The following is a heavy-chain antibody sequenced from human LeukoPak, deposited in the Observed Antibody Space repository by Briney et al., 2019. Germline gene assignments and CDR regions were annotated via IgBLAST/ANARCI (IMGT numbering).Heavy chain of an antibody. Sequence: SETLTLTCTVSGGSVSSGSYYWSWIRQPPGKGLEWIGYIHYSGSTNYNPSLQSRVSLSVDTSKNQFSLKLSSVTAADTALYYCGRDYGANPPFFDYWGEGTLVTVSS. D-gene: IGHD4-17*01. CDR3: GRDYGANPPFFDY. V-gene: IGHV4-61*01. CDR1: GGSVSSGSYY. J-gene: IGHJ4*02. CDR2: IHYSGST.